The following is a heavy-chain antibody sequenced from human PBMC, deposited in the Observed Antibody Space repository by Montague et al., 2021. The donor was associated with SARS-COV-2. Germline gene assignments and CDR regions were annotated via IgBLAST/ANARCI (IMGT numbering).Heavy chain of an antibody. CDR2: ISHDGSGT. V-gene: IGHV3-7*01. J-gene: IGHJ4*02. Sequence: SLRLSCAASGFTFSAYLMSWVRQAPGKGLEWVADISHDGSGTVYLDSVKGRFAISRDNARKSLSLQMNSLRVEDTATYYCVRHLPFGGHDHVAFDEWGRGTPVTVSS. CDR1: GFTFSAYL. D-gene: IGHD5-12*01. CDR3: VRHLPFGGHDHVAFDE.